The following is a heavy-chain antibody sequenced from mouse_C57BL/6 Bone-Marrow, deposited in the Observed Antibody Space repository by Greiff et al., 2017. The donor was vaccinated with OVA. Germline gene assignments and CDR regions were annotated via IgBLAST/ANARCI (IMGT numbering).Heavy chain of an antibody. D-gene: IGHD1-1*01. Sequence: EVKLMESGPGLVKPSQSLSLTCSVTGYSITSGYYWNWIRQFPGNKLEWMGYISYDGSNNYNPSLKNRISITRDTSKNQFFLKLNSVTTEDTATYYCAREGGLYYGSSYVDYWGQGTTLTVSS. CDR2: ISYDGSN. V-gene: IGHV3-6*01. CDR1: GYSITSGYY. J-gene: IGHJ2*01. CDR3: AREGGLYYGSSYVDY.